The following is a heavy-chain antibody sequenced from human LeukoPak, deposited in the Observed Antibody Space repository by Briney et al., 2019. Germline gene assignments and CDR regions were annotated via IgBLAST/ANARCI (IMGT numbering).Heavy chain of an antibody. D-gene: IGHD5-12*01. CDR2: IYHSGST. CDR3: ARDVPPRGYSGYDTDY. CDR1: GVSISSSNW. J-gene: IGHJ4*02. Sequence: SETLSLTCAVSGVSISSSNWWCWVRQPPGMGLEWIGEIYHSGSTNYNPSLKSRVTISVDKFKNQFSLKLSSVTAADTAVYYCARDVPPRGYSGYDTDYWGQRTLVTVSS. V-gene: IGHV4-4*02.